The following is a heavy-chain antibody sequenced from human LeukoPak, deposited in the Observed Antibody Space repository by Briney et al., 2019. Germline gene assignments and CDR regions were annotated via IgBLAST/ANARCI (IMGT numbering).Heavy chain of an antibody. Sequence: GGSLRLSCAASGFTFSSYEMNWICQAPGKGLEWISYIGSSGITIYYADSVKGRFTISRDNAKNSLYLQMNSLRAEDTAVYYCARETTYGGSRFDPWGQGTLVTVSS. CDR3: ARETTYGGSRFDP. D-gene: IGHD4-23*01. J-gene: IGHJ5*02. V-gene: IGHV3-48*03. CDR2: IGSSGITI. CDR1: GFTFSSYE.